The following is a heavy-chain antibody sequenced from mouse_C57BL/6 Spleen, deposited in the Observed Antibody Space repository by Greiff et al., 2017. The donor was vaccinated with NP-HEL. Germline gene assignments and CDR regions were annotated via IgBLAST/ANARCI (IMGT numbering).Heavy chain of an antibody. Sequence: QVQLQQPGAELVMPGASVKLSCKASGYTFTSYWMHWVKQRPGQGLEWIGEIDPSDSYTNYNQKFKGKSTLTVDKSSSTAYMQLSSLTSEDSAVYYGARRGAVVARGYFDVWGTGTTVTVSS. D-gene: IGHD1-1*01. V-gene: IGHV1-69*01. CDR2: IDPSDSYT. CDR1: GYTFTSYW. J-gene: IGHJ1*03. CDR3: ARRGAVVARGYFDV.